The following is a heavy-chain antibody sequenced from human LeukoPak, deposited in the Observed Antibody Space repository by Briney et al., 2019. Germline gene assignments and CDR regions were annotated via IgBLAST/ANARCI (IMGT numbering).Heavy chain of an antibody. CDR1: GGSMSSYY. V-gene: IGHV4-59*08. J-gene: IGHJ4*02. CDR3: ARHAFWYSSFFDY. CDR2: IYYSGST. Sequence: TSETLSLTCALSGGSMSSYYWSWIRQPPGKGLEWIGYIYYSGSTDYNPSLKSRVTISLDTSKNQFSLKLNSVTAADTAVYYCARHAFWYSSFFDYWGQGAPVTVSS. D-gene: IGHD6-19*01.